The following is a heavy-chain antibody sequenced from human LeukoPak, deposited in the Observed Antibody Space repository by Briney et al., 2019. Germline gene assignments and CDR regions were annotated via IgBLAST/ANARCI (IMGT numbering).Heavy chain of an antibody. J-gene: IGHJ4*02. D-gene: IGHD6-25*01. Sequence: GSLRLSCAASGFTLSSYWMHWVRQAPGKGLVWVSRINSDGSSITYADSVKGRFTISRDNAKNTVYLQMNNLRAEDTAVYYCARDPAPQRHWGQGTLVTVSS. V-gene: IGHV3-74*03. CDR3: ARDPAPQRH. CDR1: GFTLSSYW. CDR2: INSDGSSI.